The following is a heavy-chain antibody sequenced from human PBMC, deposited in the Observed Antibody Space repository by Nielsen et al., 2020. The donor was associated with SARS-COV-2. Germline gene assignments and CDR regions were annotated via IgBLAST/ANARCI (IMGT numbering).Heavy chain of an antibody. CDR1: GGSISSYY. CDR3: ARGVIEDTGYYFDY. D-gene: IGHD5-18*01. Sequence: SETLSLTCTVSGGSISSYYWSWIRQPPGKGLEWIGYIYYSGSTNYNPSLKSRVTISVGTSKNQFSLKLSSVTAADTAVYYCARGVIEDTGYYFDYWGQGTLVTVSS. J-gene: IGHJ4*02. CDR2: IYYSGST. V-gene: IGHV4-59*08.